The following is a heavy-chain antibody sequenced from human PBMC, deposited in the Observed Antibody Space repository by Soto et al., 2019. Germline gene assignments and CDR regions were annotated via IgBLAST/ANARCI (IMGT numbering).Heavy chain of an antibody. D-gene: IGHD3-22*01. CDR1: GYTLIMYY. Sequence: ASVKVSCKASGYTLIMYYIHWMRQAPGQGLEWMGIINPSSGTTTYAQKFQGRVTMTRDTSTSTVYMDLSSLRSEDTAVYYCARSPYSSGYYYAIDYWGQGTQVTVSS. CDR2: INPSSGTT. CDR3: ARSPYSSGYYYAIDY. J-gene: IGHJ4*02. V-gene: IGHV1-46*01.